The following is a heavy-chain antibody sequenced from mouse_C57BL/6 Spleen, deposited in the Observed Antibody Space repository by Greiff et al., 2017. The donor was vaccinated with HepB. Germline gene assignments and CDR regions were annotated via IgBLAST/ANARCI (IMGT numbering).Heavy chain of an antibody. CDR1: GFNIKNTY. J-gene: IGHJ4*01. CDR3: ASPYDGYYVAMDY. D-gene: IGHD2-3*01. CDR2: IDPANGNT. Sequence: VQLQQSVAELVRPGASVKLSCTASGFNIKNTYMPWVKQRPEQGLEWIGRIDPANGNTKYAPKVQGKATITADTSTNTAYPQLSSLTSEDTAISYCASPYDGYYVAMDYWGQGTSVTVSS. V-gene: IGHV14-3*01.